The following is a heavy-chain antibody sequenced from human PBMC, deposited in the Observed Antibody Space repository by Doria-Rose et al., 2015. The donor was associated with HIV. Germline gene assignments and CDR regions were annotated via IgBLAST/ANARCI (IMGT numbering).Heavy chain of an antibody. J-gene: IGHJ4*02. V-gene: IGHV2-26*01. CDR1: GVSLSSPGMG. Sequence: SGPVLVKPTETLTLTCTVSGVSLSSPGMGVSWIRQPPGQALEWHANIFSDDERSYKTSLKSRLTISRGSSKSQVVLTMTDMDPVGTATYYCARIKSSRWYHKYYFDFWGQGTLVIVSA. CDR2: IFSDDER. D-gene: IGHD6-13*01. CDR3: ARIKSSRWYHKYYFDF.